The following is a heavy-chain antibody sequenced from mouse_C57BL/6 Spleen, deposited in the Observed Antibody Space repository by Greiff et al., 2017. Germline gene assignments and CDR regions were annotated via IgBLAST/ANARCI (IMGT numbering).Heavy chain of an antibody. D-gene: IGHD2-1*01. CDR3: AREDYYVDY. J-gene: IGHJ2*01. Sequence: EVQRVESGGGLVKPGGSLKLSCAASGFTFSSYAMSWVRQTPEKRLEWVATISDGGSYTYYPDNVKGRFTISRDNAKNNLYLQMSHLKSEDTAMYYCAREDYYVDYWGQGTTLTVSS. V-gene: IGHV5-4*01. CDR2: ISDGGSYT. CDR1: GFTFSSYA.